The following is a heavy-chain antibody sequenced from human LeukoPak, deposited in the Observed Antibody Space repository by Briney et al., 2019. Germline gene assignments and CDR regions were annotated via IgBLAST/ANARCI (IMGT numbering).Heavy chain of an antibody. J-gene: IGHJ4*02. CDR1: GGSISNYY. V-gene: IGHV4-59*12. CDR2: IYNSGSTNDNPSLKST. Sequence: PSETLSLTCTVSGGSISNYYWSWIRQPTGKGLEWIGYIYNSGSTNDNPSLKSTNYNPSLKSRVTMSVDTSKNQFSLKLSSVTAADTAVYYCAREVVCSSTSCLAFDYWGQGTLVTVSS. D-gene: IGHD2-2*01. CDR3: AREVVCSSTSCLAFDY.